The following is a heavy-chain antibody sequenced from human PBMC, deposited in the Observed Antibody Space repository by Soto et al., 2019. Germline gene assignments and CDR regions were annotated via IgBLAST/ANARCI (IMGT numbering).Heavy chain of an antibody. CDR1: GFTFSSYG. J-gene: IGHJ6*02. V-gene: IGHV3-30*03. CDR3: AXXXXXXXXAYGMDV. Sequence: VQLVESGGGVVQPGRSLRLSCAASGFTFSSYGMHWVRQAPGKGLEWVAVISYDGSNKYYADSVKGRFTISRDNSKXXXXXXXXXXXXXXXXXXXXAXXXXXXXXAYGMDVWGQGTTVTVSS. CDR2: ISYDGSNK.